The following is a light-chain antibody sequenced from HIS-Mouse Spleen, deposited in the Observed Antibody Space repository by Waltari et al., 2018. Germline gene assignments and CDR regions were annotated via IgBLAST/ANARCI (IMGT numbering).Light chain of an antibody. J-gene: IGLJ2*01. CDR3: YSTDSSGNHRV. CDR2: EDS. Sequence: SYDLPQPPSVSVSPGQTARITCPGDAFHNKYAYWYQQKYGQAPVLVLYEDSQRPSGIPERFSGSSSGTMATLTISGAQVEDEADYYCYSTDSSGNHRVFGGGTKLTVL. V-gene: IGLV3-10*01. CDR1: AFHNKY.